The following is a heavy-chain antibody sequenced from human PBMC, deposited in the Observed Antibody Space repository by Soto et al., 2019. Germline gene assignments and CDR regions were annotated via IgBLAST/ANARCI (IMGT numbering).Heavy chain of an antibody. CDR1: GFTFSSYS. Sequence: GGSLRLSCAASGFTFSSYSMNWVRQAPGKGLEWVSYISSSSTIYYADSVKGQFTISRDNAKNSLYLQMNSLRDEDTAVYYCARDMGSRSYYYGMDVWGQGTTVTVSS. J-gene: IGHJ6*02. CDR3: ARDMGSRSYYYGMDV. CDR2: ISSSSTI. D-gene: IGHD2-15*01. V-gene: IGHV3-48*02.